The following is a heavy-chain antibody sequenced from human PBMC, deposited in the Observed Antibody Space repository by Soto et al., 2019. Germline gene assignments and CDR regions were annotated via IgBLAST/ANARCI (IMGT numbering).Heavy chain of an antibody. D-gene: IGHD5-18*01. Sequence: GEPQKISCKGSGYSFTSYWIGRVSKMPGKGLEWMGIIYPGDSDTRYSPSFQGQVTISADKSISTAYLQWSSLKASDTAMYYCATGYSYGFYYYYGMDVWGQGTTVTVSS. CDR3: ATGYSYGFYYYYGMDV. V-gene: IGHV5-51*01. J-gene: IGHJ6*02. CDR1: GYSFTSYW. CDR2: IYPGDSDT.